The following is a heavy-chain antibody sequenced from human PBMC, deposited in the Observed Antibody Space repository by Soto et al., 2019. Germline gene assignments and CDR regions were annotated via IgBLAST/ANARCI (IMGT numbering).Heavy chain of an antibody. CDR1: GVTFNTYA. D-gene: IGHD3-10*01. CDR2: ISPMFGTA. V-gene: IGHV1-69*19. CDR3: AREVQVHTPAFVY. Sequence: QVQLVQSGAEMKKPGSSVKVSCQSSGVTFNTYAMNWVRQAPGQGPEWMGDISPMFGTAKYEPKLQGRVTITADEYKGTSYMQLSSLTSEEQALYFCAREVQVHTPAFVYWGQGTLVTVSS. J-gene: IGHJ4*02.